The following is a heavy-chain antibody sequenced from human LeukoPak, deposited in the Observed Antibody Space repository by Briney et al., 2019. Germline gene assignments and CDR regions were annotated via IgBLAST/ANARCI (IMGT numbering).Heavy chain of an antibody. CDR1: GFTFSSYS. CDR2: ISSSSSYI. D-gene: IGHD1-7*01. CDR3: ARDLELRFDY. Sequence: GGSLRLSCAASGFTFSSYSMNWVRQAPGKGLEWVSSISSSSSYIYYADSVKGRFTISRDNAKNSLYLQMNSLRAEDTAVYCCARDLELRFDYWGQGTLVTVSS. V-gene: IGHV3-21*01. J-gene: IGHJ4*02.